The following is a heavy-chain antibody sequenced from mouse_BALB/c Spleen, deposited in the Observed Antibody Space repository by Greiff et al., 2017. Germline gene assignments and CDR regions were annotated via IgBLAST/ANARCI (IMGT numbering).Heavy chain of an antibody. CDR2: ISSGGSYT. J-gene: IGHJ3*01. CDR1: GFTFSSYG. D-gene: IGHD1-1*01. Sequence: VQLKESGGDLVKPGGSLKLSCAASGFTFSSYGMSWVRQTPDKRLEWVATISSGGSYTYYPDSVKGRFTISRDNAKNTLYLQMSSLKSEDTAMYYCARLYYDGGWGQGTLVTVSA. CDR3: ARLYYDGG. V-gene: IGHV5-6*01.